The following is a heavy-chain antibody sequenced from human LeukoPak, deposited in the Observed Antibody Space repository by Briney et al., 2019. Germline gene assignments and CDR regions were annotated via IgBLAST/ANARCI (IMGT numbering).Heavy chain of an antibody. Sequence: HPGGSLRLSCAASGFTFSSYEMNWVRQAPGKGLEWVSYISSSGSTIYYADSVKGRFTISRDNSKNTLYLQMNSLRAEDTAVYYCAKLRQYALRAYFDYWGQGTLVTVSS. CDR1: GFTFSSYE. V-gene: IGHV3-48*03. D-gene: IGHD2-2*01. CDR2: ISSSGSTI. CDR3: AKLRQYALRAYFDY. J-gene: IGHJ4*02.